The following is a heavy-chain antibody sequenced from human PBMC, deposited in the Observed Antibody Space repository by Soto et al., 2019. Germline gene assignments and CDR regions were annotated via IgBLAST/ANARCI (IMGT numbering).Heavy chain of an antibody. D-gene: IGHD2-8*01. Sequence: QVQLQESGPGLVKPSQTLSLTCTVSGGSISSGDYYWSWIRQPPGKGLEWIGYILSSGTTNYNPSLASRLTISVDPSKHQFSLKLTSVTAADTAVYYCARNGALDYWGRGTLVTVSS. CDR2: ILSSGTT. V-gene: IGHV4-30-4*01. J-gene: IGHJ4*02. CDR1: GGSISSGDYY. CDR3: ARNGALDY.